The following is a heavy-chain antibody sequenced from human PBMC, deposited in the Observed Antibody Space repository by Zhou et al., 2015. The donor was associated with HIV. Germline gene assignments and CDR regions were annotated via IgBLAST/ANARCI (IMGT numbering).Heavy chain of an antibody. CDR1: GGTFSSYA. CDR3: ARGVGYCSSTSCYYYYGMDV. V-gene: IGHV1-69*01. CDR2: IIPIFGTA. D-gene: IGHD2-2*01. Sequence: QVQLVQSGAEVKKPGSSVKVSCKASGGTFSSYAISWVRQAPGQGLEWMGGIIPIFGTANYAQKFQGRVTITADESTSTAYMELSSLRSEDTAVYYCARGVGYCSSTSCYYYYGMDVWGQGTTVTVSS. J-gene: IGHJ6*02.